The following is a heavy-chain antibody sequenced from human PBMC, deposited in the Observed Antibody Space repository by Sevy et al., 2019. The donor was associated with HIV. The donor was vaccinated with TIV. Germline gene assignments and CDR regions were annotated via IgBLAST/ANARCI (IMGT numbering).Heavy chain of an antibody. CDR1: GFTFSNYD. D-gene: IGHD6-6*01. CDR2: IGTAGDT. Sequence: GGSLRLSCAASGFTFSNYDMHWVRQATGEGLEWVSAIGTAGDTYYPGSVKGRFTISRENAKNSLYLQMNSLRAGDTAVYYYARGGDFYSSSSPYNFDCWGQGTLVTVSS. J-gene: IGHJ4*02. V-gene: IGHV3-13*01. CDR3: ARGGDFYSSSSPYNFDC.